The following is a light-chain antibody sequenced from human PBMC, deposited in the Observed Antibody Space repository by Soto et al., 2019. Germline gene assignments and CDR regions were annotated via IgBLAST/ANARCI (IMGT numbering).Light chain of an antibody. CDR1: QSISSW. CDR3: QHYNTYPWR. Sequence: DIQMTQSPSTLSASVGDRVTITCRASQSISSWLAWYQQKPGKAPKLLIYKASSLESGVPARFSGSGSGTEFTLTISSMQPDDFATYDCQHYNTYPWRFGQGTKVEIK. J-gene: IGKJ1*01. CDR2: KAS. V-gene: IGKV1-5*03.